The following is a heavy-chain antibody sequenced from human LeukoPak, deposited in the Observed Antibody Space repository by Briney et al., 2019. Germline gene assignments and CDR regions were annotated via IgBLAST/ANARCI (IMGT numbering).Heavy chain of an antibody. V-gene: IGHV3-7*03. CDR1: GFTFSNYW. D-gene: IGHD6-19*01. CDR2: IKKDGSGK. CDR3: TRGGGWYSDC. J-gene: IGHJ4*02. Sequence: GGSLRLSCVASGFTFSNYWMSWVRQAPGKGLEWVANIKKDGSGKYYVDSVKGRFTISRDNVNNSLSLQMNSLTVEDTAVYYCTRGGGWYSDCWGQGILVTVSS.